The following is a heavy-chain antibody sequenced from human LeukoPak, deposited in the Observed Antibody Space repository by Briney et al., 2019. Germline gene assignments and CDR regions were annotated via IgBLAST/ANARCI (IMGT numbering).Heavy chain of an antibody. D-gene: IGHD3-3*01. V-gene: IGHV4-39*07. CDR1: GGSISSSGYY. Sequence: PSETLSLTCTVSGGSISSSGYYWGWIRQPPGKGLEWIGSMYYSGSTYYNPPLKSRVTISVDTSKNHFSLKLSSVTAADTAVYYCARDFRGGYDFWSGYYTPYYFDYWGQGTLVTVSP. J-gene: IGHJ4*02. CDR2: MYYSGST. CDR3: ARDFRGGYDFWSGYYTPYYFDY.